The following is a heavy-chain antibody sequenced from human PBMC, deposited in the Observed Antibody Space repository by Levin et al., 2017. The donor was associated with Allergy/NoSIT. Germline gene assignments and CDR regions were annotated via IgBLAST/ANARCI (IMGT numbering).Heavy chain of an antibody. D-gene: IGHD3-9*01. Sequence: GGSLRLSCAASGFTFSSYAMSWVRQAPGKGLEWVSAISGSGGSTYYADSVKGRFTISRDNSKNTLYLQMNSLRAEDTAVYYCAKPISYDILTGYYKGDAFDIWGQGTMVTVSS. CDR1: GFTFSSYA. CDR3: AKPISYDILTGYYKGDAFDI. V-gene: IGHV3-23*01. J-gene: IGHJ3*02. CDR2: ISGSGGST.